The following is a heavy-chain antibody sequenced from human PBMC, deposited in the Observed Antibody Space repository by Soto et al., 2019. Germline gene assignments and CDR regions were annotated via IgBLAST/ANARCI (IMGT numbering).Heavy chain of an antibody. CDR1: GFTFSTYA. Sequence: EVQLLEPGGGLVQPGGSLRLSCAASGFTFSTYAMAWVRQAPGKGLGWVSSSSSSSGSTFYADSGKGRFTNSTDNSVNTLAPPMNNPRTEDPAVYYCANPPLKVPLRFDYWGQGTLVTVSS. D-gene: IGHD3-10*01. CDR3: ANPPLKVPLRFDY. CDR2: SSSSSGST. J-gene: IGHJ4*02. V-gene: IGHV3-23*01.